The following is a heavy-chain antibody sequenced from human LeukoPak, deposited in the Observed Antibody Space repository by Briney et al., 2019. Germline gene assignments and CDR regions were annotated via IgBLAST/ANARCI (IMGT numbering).Heavy chain of an antibody. CDR3: ARDKRQEMATIFLDY. J-gene: IGHJ4*02. V-gene: IGHV3-21*01. CDR1: GFTFSSYS. D-gene: IGHD5-24*01. Sequence: PGGSLRLSCAASGFTFSSYSMNWVRQAPGKGLEWVSSISSSSSYIYYADSVKGRFTISRDNAKNSLYLQMNSLRAEDTAVYYCARDKRQEMATIFLDYWGQGTLVTVSS. CDR2: ISSSSSYI.